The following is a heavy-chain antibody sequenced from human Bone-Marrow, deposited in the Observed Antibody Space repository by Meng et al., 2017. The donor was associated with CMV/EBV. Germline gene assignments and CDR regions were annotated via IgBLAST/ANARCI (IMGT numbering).Heavy chain of an antibody. D-gene: IGHD6-25*01. CDR3: ARCGDAFDI. J-gene: IGHJ3*02. CDR1: GGSISSGDYY. V-gene: IGHV4-30-4*08. CDR2: IYYSGST. Sequence: SCTVSGGSISSGDYYWSWIRQPPGKGLEWIGYIYYSGSTYYNPSLKSRVTISVDTSKNQFSLKLSSVTAAYTAVYYCARCGDAFDIWGQGTMVTVSS.